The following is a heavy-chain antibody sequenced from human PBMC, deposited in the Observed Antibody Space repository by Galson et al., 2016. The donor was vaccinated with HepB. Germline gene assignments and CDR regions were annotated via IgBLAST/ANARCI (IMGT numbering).Heavy chain of an antibody. Sequence: SLRLSCAASGFSFSEFSMHWVRQASGKGLEWVGRIRRKTNGYATEYSESVKGRFTISRDDSKNTAYLQMNSLKTEDTAVYYCTRLVGWELPNDYWGQGTLVTVSS. J-gene: IGHJ4*02. V-gene: IGHV3-73*01. CDR1: GFSFSEFS. D-gene: IGHD1-26*01. CDR2: IRRKTNGYAT. CDR3: TRLVGWELPNDY.